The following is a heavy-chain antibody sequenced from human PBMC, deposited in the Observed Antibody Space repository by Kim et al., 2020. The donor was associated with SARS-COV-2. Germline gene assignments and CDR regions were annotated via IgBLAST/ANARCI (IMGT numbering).Heavy chain of an antibody. V-gene: IGHV3-23*01. Sequence: GKNYYADSVRGRFTISRDNSKNALYVQMNSLRAEDTALYYCARQRGYDFDMWGQGTMVTVSS. CDR3: ARQRGYDFDM. D-gene: IGHD1-1*01. CDR2: GKN. J-gene: IGHJ3*02.